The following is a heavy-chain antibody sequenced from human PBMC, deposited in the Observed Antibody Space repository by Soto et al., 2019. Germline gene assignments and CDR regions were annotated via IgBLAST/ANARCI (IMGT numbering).Heavy chain of an antibody. J-gene: IGHJ6*02. V-gene: IGHV3-30*18. D-gene: IGHD6-19*01. CDR1: VCTLSRKG. CDR3: AKDALKVDGQQRGSLDV. Sequence: VGSLRLSCASSVCTLSRKGMHCVRHSPGKWLEWVAVISYDGSNKYYGDSVKGRFTISRDNSKNTVYLQMNSLRAEDTAVYYCAKDALKVDGQQRGSLDVWGRGPT. CDR2: ISYDGSNK.